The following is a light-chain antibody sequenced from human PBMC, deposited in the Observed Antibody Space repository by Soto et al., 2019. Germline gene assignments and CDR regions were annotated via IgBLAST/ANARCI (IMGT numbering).Light chain of an antibody. J-gene: IGKJ4*01. CDR2: KAS. CDR1: QSGNNW. CDR3: QQYSSYPLT. V-gene: IGKV1-5*03. Sequence: DLQMTQSPSTLSASVGDRVTITCRASQSGNNWLAWYQQKPGKAPNLLIYKASNFQSGAPSRFSGSGSGTEFTLTITSLQPDDSATYYCQQYSSYPLTFGGGTKVEI.